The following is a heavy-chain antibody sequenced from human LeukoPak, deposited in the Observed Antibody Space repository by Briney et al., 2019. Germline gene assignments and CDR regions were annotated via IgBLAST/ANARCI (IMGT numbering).Heavy chain of an antibody. CDR3: ARLVGGSGSDFDY. V-gene: IGHV4-38-2*02. Sequence: SETLSLTCTVSGYSISSGYYWGWIRQPPGKGLEWIGSIYYSGSTYYNPSLKSRVTISVDTSKKQFSLKLSSVTAADTAVYYCARLVGGSGSDFDYWGQGTLVTVSS. J-gene: IGHJ4*02. D-gene: IGHD3-10*01. CDR1: GYSISSGYY. CDR2: IYYSGST.